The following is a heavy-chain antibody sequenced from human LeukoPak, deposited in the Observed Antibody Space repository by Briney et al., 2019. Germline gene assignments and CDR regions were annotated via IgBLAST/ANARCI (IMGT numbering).Heavy chain of an antibody. J-gene: IGHJ6*03. CDR2: ISYDGSNK. D-gene: IGHD3-22*01. CDR3: ARATLDSSGYSLYYYYYMDV. Sequence: GGSLRLSCAASGFTFSSYAMHWVRQAPGKGLEWVAVISYDGSNKYYADSVKGRFTISRDNSKNTLYLQMNSLRVEDTALYYCARATLDSSGYSLYYYYYMDVWGKGTTVTVSS. CDR1: GFTFSSYA. V-gene: IGHV3-30*04.